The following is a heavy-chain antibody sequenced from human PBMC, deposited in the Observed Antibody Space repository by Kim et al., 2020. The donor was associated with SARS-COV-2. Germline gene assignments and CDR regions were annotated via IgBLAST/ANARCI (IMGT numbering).Heavy chain of an antibody. D-gene: IGHD2-2*01. CDR2: ISAYNGNT. CDR3: ARAVSEDIVVVPAASPLIDV. J-gene: IGHJ6*02. Sequence: ASVKVSCKASGYTFTSYGISWVRQAPGQGLEWMGWISAYNGNTNYAQKLQGRVTMTTDTSTSTAYMELRSLRSDDTAVYYCARAVSEDIVVVPAASPLIDVWGQGTTVTVSS. V-gene: IGHV1-18*01. CDR1: GYTFTSYG.